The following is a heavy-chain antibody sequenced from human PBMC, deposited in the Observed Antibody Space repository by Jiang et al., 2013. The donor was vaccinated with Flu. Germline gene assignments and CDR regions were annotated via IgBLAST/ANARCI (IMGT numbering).Heavy chain of an antibody. J-gene: IGHJ6*02. D-gene: IGHD1-7*01. CDR2: IPIFGTA. Sequence: IPIFGTANYAQKFQGRVTITADESTSTAYMELSSLRSEDTAVYYCARDRSRGWNSGGPDYYGMDVWGQGTTVTVSS. CDR3: ARDRSRGWNSGGPDYYGMDV. V-gene: IGHV1-69*01.